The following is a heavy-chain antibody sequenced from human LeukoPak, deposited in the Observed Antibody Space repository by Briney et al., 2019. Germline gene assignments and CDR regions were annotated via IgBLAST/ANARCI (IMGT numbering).Heavy chain of an antibody. J-gene: IGHJ4*02. CDR1: GFTFSSYA. V-gene: IGHV3-30-3*01. CDR3: ARDAAVGRYYFDY. CDR2: ISYDGSNK. Sequence: PGGSLRLSCAASGFTFSSYAMHWVRQAPGKGLEWVAVISYDGSNKYYADSVKGRFTISRDNSKNTLYLQMNSLRAEDTAVYYCARDAAVGRYYFDYWGQGTLVTVSS. D-gene: IGHD6-19*01.